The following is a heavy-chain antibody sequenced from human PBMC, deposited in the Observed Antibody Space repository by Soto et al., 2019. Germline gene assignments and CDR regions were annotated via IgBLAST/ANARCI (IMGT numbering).Heavy chain of an antibody. CDR3: ARDWGGYD. Sequence: QVHLVESGGGVVQPGRSLRLSCAASGFTFNSYAMHWVRQAPGKGLEWVAVTWYDGSNKFYADSVKGRFTSSRDHCKNTVYQQMSRIRVHDTTLYYCARDWGGYDWGQGTLVTVSS. CDR2: TWYDGSNK. CDR1: GFTFNSYA. J-gene: IGHJ4*02. D-gene: IGHD6-25*01. V-gene: IGHV3-33*01.